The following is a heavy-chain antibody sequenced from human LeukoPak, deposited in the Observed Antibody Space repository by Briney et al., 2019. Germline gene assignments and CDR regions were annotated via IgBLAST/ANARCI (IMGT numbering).Heavy chain of an antibody. Sequence: SETLSLTCTVSGGSISSSHWSWTRQPTGKGLEWIGNIHTSGGTNYSPSLKSRVTISLDTSRNQFSLKLSSVTAADTAVYYCARGRSTVVTPNYYYYYCMDVWGKGTTVTVSS. CDR1: GGSISSSH. CDR3: ARGRSTVVTPNYYYYYCMDV. V-gene: IGHV4-4*09. CDR2: IHTSGGT. J-gene: IGHJ6*03. D-gene: IGHD4-23*01.